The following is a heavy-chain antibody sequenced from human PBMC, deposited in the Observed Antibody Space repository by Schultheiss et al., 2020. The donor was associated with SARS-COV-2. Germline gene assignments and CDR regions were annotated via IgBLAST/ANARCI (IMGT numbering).Heavy chain of an antibody. CDR2: ISSSSSYI. D-gene: IGHD3-22*01. J-gene: IGHJ3*02. CDR1: GFTFSSYS. Sequence: GGSLRLSCAASGFTFSSYSMNWVRQAPGKGLEWVSSISSSSSYIYYADSVKGRFTISRDNSKNTLYLQMNSLRAEDTAVYYCARDPLDYYDSLGAFDIWGQGTMVTVSS. V-gene: IGHV3-21*01. CDR3: ARDPLDYYDSLGAFDI.